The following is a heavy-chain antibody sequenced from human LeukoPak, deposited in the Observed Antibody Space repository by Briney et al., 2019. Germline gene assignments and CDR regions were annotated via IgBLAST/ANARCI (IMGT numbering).Heavy chain of an antibody. Sequence: GGSLRLSCAASGFTFGSYWMSWVRQAPGKRLEWVATIKEDGSDKYYVDSVKGRFTISRDNVKNSVYLQMNSLRAEDTAVYYCAKHGGITMVRGVYFDYWGQGTLVTVSS. J-gene: IGHJ4*02. CDR2: IKEDGSDK. D-gene: IGHD3-10*01. CDR1: GFTFGSYW. V-gene: IGHV3-7*05. CDR3: AKHGGITMVRGVYFDY.